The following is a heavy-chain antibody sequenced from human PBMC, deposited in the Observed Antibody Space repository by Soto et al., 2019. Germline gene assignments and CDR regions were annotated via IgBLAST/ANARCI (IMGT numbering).Heavy chain of an antibody. CDR3: ARVRITIFGVVTTDGWFDP. D-gene: IGHD3-3*01. CDR1: GGTFSSYA. J-gene: IGHJ5*02. CDR2: IIPIFGTA. Sequence: SVKVSCKASGGTFSSYAISWVRQAPGQGLEWMGGIIPIFGTANYAQKFQGRVAITADESTSTAYMELSSLRSEDTAVYYCARVRITIFGVVTTDGWFDPWGQGTLVTVSS. V-gene: IGHV1-69*13.